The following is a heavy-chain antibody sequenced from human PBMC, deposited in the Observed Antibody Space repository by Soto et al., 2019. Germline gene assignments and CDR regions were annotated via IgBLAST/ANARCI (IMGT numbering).Heavy chain of an antibody. CDR1: GGTFSSYA. Sequence: QVQLVQSGAEVKKPGSSVKVSCKASGGTFSSYAISWVRQAPGQGLEWMGGIIPIFGTANYAQKFQGRVTITADESTNTAYMELSSLRSEDTAVYYCARAGYCSGGSCYSGGAFDIWGQGTMVTVSS. CDR2: IIPIFGTA. V-gene: IGHV1-69*01. D-gene: IGHD2-15*01. J-gene: IGHJ3*02. CDR3: ARAGYCSGGSCYSGGAFDI.